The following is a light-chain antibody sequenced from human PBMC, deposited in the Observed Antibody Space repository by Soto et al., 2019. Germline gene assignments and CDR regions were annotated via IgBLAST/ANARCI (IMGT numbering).Light chain of an antibody. J-gene: IGKJ4*01. V-gene: IGKV3-11*01. Sequence: EIVLTQSPATLSLSPGERATLSCRASQNVGKDLVWYHQKRGQAPRLLIYSASNRATGIPARFSGSGSGTDFTLPISSLEPELFAAYCCQQRSNWSPTFGGPTQVEIK. CDR3: QQRSNWSPT. CDR1: QNVGKD. CDR2: SAS.